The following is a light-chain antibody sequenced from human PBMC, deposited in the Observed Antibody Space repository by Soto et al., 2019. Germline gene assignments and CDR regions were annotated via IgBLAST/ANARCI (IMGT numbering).Light chain of an antibody. CDR1: SSDVGGYNY. V-gene: IGLV2-11*01. CDR2: DVT. Sequence: QSVLTQPASVSGPPGQSITISCSGSSSDVGGYNYVSWYQQHPGKAPKLMIYDVTKRPSGVPDRFSGSKSGNTASLTISGLQAEDEADYYCCSYAGSVVFGGGTQLTVL. CDR3: CSYAGSVV. J-gene: IGLJ2*01.